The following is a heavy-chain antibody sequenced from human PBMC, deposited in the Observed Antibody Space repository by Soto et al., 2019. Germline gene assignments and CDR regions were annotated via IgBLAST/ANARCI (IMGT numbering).Heavy chain of an antibody. J-gene: IGHJ4*02. CDR3: PQLVQGGGFDY. D-gene: IGHD6-13*01. CDR2: INHSGST. Sequence: SETLSLTCAVYGGSFSGYYWSWIRQPPGKGLEWIGEINHSGSTNYNPSLKSRVTISVDTSKNQFSLKLSSVAAADTAVYYCPQLVQGGGFDYWGQGTLVTVSS. CDR1: GGSFSGYY. V-gene: IGHV4-34*01.